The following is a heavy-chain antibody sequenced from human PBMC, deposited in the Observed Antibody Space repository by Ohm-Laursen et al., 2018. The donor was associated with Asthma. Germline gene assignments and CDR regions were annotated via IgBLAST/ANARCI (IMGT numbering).Heavy chain of an antibody. CDR3: AREPPYYYGMDV. V-gene: IGHV3-33*01. J-gene: IGHJ6*02. Sequence: SLRLSCTASGFTFSSYGMHWVRQAPGKGLEWVAVIWYDGSNKYYADSVKGRFTISRDNSKNTLYLQMNSLRAEDTAVYYCAREPPYYYGMDVWGQGTTVTVSS. CDR2: IWYDGSNK. CDR1: GFTFSSYG.